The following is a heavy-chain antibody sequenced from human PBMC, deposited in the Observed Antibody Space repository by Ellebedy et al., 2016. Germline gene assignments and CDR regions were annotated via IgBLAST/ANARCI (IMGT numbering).Heavy chain of an antibody. J-gene: IGHJ6*02. D-gene: IGHD4-11*01. Sequence: SETLSLTXTVSGVSISSGGYYWSWIRQHPGKGLEWIGYIYYSGSTYYSPSLKSRVTISVDTSKNQFSLKLSSVTAADTAVYYCARQFPTVTTQYYYYYYGMDVWGQGTTVTVSS. CDR3: ARQFPTVTTQYYYYYYGMDV. V-gene: IGHV4-31*03. CDR1: GVSISSGGYY. CDR2: IYYSGST.